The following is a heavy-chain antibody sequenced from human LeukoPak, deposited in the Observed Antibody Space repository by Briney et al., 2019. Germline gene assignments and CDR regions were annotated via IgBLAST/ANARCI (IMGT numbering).Heavy chain of an antibody. CDR2: IYYSGST. V-gene: IGHV4-31*03. J-gene: IGHJ5*02. CDR3: ARDHHGYYSYARAGLDP. Sequence: SETLSLTCTVSGGSISSGGYYWSWIRQHPAKGLEWIGYIYYSGSTYYNPSLKSRVTISVDTSKNQFSLKLSSVTAADTAVYYCARDHHGYYSYARAGLDPWGQGTLVTVSS. D-gene: IGHD5-18*01. CDR1: GGSISSGGYY.